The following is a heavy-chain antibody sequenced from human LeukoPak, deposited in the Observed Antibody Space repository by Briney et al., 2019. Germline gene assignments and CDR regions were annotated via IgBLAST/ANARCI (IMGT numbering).Heavy chain of an antibody. CDR1: GGSISNPY. J-gene: IGHJ4*02. CDR3: ARGGVRGVIDY. D-gene: IGHD3-10*01. Sequence: SETLSLTCTVSGGSISNPYWSWIRQPPGKGLEWIGNIYYSGSTNYNPSLKSRVTISVDTSKNQFSLKLSSVIAADTAVYYCARGGVRGVIDYWGQGTLVTVSS. CDR2: IYYSGST. V-gene: IGHV4-59*11.